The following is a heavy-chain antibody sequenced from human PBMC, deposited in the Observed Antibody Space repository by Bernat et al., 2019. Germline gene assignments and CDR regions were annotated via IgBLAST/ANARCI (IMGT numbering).Heavy chain of an antibody. V-gene: IGHV1-2*06. D-gene: IGHD2-2*01. CDR2: INPNSGGT. Sequence: QVQLVQSGAEVKKPGASVKVSCKASGYTFTGYYMHWVRQAPGQGLEWMGRINPNSGGTNYAQKFQGRVTMTRYTSISTAYMELSRLRSDDTAVYYCARDEGSTSQYYYYYMDVWGKGTTVTVSS. CDR1: GYTFTGYY. CDR3: ARDEGSTSQYYYYYMDV. J-gene: IGHJ6*03.